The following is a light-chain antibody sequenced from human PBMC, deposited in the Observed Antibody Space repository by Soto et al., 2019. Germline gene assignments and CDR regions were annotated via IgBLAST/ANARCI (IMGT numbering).Light chain of an antibody. J-gene: IGLJ1*01. CDR2: DVS. Sequence: QSALTQPASVSGSPGQSITISCTGTSSDVGGYKYFSWYQQHPGKAPKLMIYDVSNRPSGVSNRFSGSKSGNTASLTISGLQAEDEADYYCSSYTSSSTPYVFGTGTKLTVL. CDR3: SSYTSSSTPYV. CDR1: SSDVGGYKY. V-gene: IGLV2-14*01.